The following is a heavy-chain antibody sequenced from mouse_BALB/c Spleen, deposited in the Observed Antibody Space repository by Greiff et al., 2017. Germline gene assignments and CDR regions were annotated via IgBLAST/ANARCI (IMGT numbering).Heavy chain of an antibody. D-gene: IGHD2-10*02. V-gene: IGHV1S56*01. CDR2: IYPGNVNT. CDR3: ARGKYGNLYYFDY. Sequence: QVQLKQSGPELVKPGASVRISCKASGYTFTSYYIHWVKQRPGQGLEWIGWIYPGNVNTKYNEKFKGKATLTADKSSSTAYMQLSSLTSEDSAVYFCARGKYGNLYYFDYWGQGTTLTVSS. CDR1: GYTFTSYY. J-gene: IGHJ2*01.